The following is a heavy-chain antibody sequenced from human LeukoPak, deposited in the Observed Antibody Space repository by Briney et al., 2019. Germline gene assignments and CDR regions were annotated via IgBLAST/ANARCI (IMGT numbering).Heavy chain of an antibody. J-gene: IGHJ5*02. D-gene: IGHD2-15*01. CDR3: ASSPDRYCSGGRCYIYRQVLLQP. CDR2: IIPIFGTA. V-gene: IGHV1-69*13. CDR1: GGTFSSYA. Sequence: SVKVSCKASGGTFSSYAISWVRQAPGQGLEWMGGIIPIFGTANYAQKFQGRVTITADESTSTAYMELSSLRSEDTAVYYCASSPDRYCSGGRCYIYRQVLLQPWGQGTLVTVSS.